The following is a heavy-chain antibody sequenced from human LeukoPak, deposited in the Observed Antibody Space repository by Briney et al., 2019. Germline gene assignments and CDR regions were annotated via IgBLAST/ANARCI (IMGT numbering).Heavy chain of an antibody. CDR2: IYYSGST. CDR3: ARATYYDYVWGSYRYINWFDP. J-gene: IGHJ5*02. V-gene: IGHV4-39*07. D-gene: IGHD3-16*02. CDR1: GGSISSSSYY. Sequence: PSETLSLTCTVSGGSISSSSYYWGWIRQPPGKGLEWIGSIYYSGSTYYNPSLKSRVTISVDTSKNQFSLKLSSVTAADTAVYYCARATYYDYVWGSYRYINWFDPWGQGTLVTVSS.